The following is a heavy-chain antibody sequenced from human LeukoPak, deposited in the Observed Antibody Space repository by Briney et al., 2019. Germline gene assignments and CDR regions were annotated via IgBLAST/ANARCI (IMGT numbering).Heavy chain of an antibody. CDR3: AGGHSSGYYPIDY. CDR1: GFTFSSYS. Sequence: GGSLRLSCAASGFTFSSYSMNWVRQAPGKVLEWVSSISSSSSYIYYADSVKGRFTISRDNAKNSLYLQMNSLRAEDTAVYYCAGGHSSGYYPIDYWGQGTLVTVSS. J-gene: IGHJ4*02. V-gene: IGHV3-21*01. CDR2: ISSSSSYI. D-gene: IGHD3-22*01.